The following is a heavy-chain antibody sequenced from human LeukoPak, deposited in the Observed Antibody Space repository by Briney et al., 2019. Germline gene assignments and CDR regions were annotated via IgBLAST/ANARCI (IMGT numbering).Heavy chain of an antibody. Sequence: GGSLRLSCAASGFTFSSYAMSWVRQAPGKGLEWVSAISGSGGSTYYADSVKGRFTISRDNSKNTLYLQINSLRAEDTAVYYCAKDRVYYDFWSGLLSSWGQGTLVTVSS. J-gene: IGHJ4*02. CDR2: ISGSGGST. V-gene: IGHV3-23*01. D-gene: IGHD3-3*01. CDR1: GFTFSSYA. CDR3: AKDRVYYDFWSGLLSS.